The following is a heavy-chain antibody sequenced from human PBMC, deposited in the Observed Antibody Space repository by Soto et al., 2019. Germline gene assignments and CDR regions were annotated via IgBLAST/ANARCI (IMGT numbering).Heavy chain of an antibody. J-gene: IGHJ5*02. V-gene: IGHV1-8*01. D-gene: IGHD2-8*01. CDR3: ARGLGTCTNGVCYYLDP. CDR2: MNPNSGNT. CDR1: GYTFTSYD. Sequence: ASVKVSCKASGYTFTSYDINWVRQATGQGLEWMGWMNPNSGNTGYAQKFQGRVTMTRNTSISTAYMELSSLRSEDTAVYYCARGLGTCTNGVCYYLDPWGQGTLVTVS.